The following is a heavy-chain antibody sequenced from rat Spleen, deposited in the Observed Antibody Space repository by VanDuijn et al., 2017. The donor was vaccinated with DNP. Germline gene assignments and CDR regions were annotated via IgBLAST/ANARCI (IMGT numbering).Heavy chain of an antibody. Sequence: EVQLVESGGGLVQPGNSLKLSCAASGFSFSDYAMAWVRQSPKKSLEWVATIIYDGSSIHYRDSVKGRFTISRENTKSTLYLQMDSLRSEDTATYYCTTDGSYVPFDHWGQGVMVTVSS. J-gene: IGHJ2*01. V-gene: IGHV5S10*01. D-gene: IGHD1-3*01. CDR3: TTDGSYVPFDH. CDR1: GFSFSDYA. CDR2: IIYDGSSI.